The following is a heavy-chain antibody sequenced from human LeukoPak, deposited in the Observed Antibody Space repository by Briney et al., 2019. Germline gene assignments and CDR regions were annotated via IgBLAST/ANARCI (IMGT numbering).Heavy chain of an antibody. CDR2: IYWSGYT. D-gene: IGHD6-19*01. V-gene: IGHV4-59*01. J-gene: IGHJ6*03. Sequence: SETLSLICSVSGGSISSYYWSWIRQPPGKGPEWIGYIYWSGYTNYSPSLKSRVTISLDTSKNQFSLRLSSVTAADTAVYYCARVVAVAGLYYYYYMDVWGKGTTVTVSS. CDR3: ARVVAVAGLYYYYYMDV. CDR1: GGSISSYY.